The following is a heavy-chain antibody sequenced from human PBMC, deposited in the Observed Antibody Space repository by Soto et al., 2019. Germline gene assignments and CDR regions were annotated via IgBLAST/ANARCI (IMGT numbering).Heavy chain of an antibody. J-gene: IGHJ4*02. CDR1: GYSFTSND. D-gene: IGHD2-2*01. CDR2: MNANSGLT. Sequence: QVQLVQSGAEVKKPGASVKVSCKASGYSFTSNDITWVRQAPGQGLEWMGWMNANSGLTGYAQKFQGRVTMTRNTSISKAYMELSSLTSEDTAVYYCARDATSPEYWGQGTLVAVSS. CDR3: ARDATSPEY. V-gene: IGHV1-8*01.